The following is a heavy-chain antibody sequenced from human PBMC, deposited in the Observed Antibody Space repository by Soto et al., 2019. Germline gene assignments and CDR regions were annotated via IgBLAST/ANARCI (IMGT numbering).Heavy chain of an antibody. CDR1: GGTFSSYA. V-gene: IGHV1-69*13. CDR3: ARDRDIVVVPATREYYYYGMDV. J-gene: IGHJ6*02. Sequence: SVKVSCKASGGTFSSYAISWVRQALGQGLEWMGGIIPIFGTANYAQKFQGRVTITADESTGTAYMELSSLRSEDTAVYYCARDRDIVVVPATREYYYYGMDVWGQGTTVTVSS. CDR2: IIPIFGTA. D-gene: IGHD2-2*01.